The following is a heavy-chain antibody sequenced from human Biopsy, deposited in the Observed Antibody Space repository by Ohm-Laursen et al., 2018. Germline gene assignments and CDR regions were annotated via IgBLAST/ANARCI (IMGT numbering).Heavy chain of an antibody. CDR1: GFLFSRHA. D-gene: IGHD3-10*01. V-gene: IGHV3-64*01. J-gene: IGHJ4*02. CDR2: ISNTGDGT. Sequence: GSLRLSCAASGFLFSRHAMRWVRQAPGKGLEYVSAISNTGDGTYYANSVKGRFTVSRDNSGNRLYLQMDSLRIEDTAIYFCARAGDFGSRGAGDYWGRGTLVTVSS. CDR3: ARAGDFGSRGAGDY.